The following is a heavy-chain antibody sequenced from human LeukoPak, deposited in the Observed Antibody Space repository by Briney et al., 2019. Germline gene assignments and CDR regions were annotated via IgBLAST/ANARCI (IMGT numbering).Heavy chain of an antibody. Sequence: GGSLRLSCAASGFTFSSYWMSWVRQAPGKGLEWVANIRQDGSVQNYVDSVKGRFTISRDNPKNSVYLQMSSLRAEDTAVYYCARGHYDVLAASYKWTPDYWGQGTLVTVSS. D-gene: IGHD3-9*01. CDR2: IRQDGSVQ. CDR3: ARGHYDVLAASYKWTPDY. V-gene: IGHV3-7*01. J-gene: IGHJ4*02. CDR1: GFTFSSYW.